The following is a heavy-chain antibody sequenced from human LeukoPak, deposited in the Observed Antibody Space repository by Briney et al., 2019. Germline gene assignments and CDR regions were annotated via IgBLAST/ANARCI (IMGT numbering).Heavy chain of an antibody. D-gene: IGHD3-10*01. V-gene: IGHV4-38-2*02. J-gene: IGHJ3*01. Sequence: SETLSLTCIVSGYSISSGYYWGWIRQPPGKGLEWIGSIFYSGSTYYNPSLKSRVTVSLDTSKNQFSLKLSSVTAADTAVYYCTFNLGSGSFGFDFWGQGTMVTVSS. CDR1: GYSISSGYY. CDR3: TFNLGSGSFGFDF. CDR2: IFYSGST.